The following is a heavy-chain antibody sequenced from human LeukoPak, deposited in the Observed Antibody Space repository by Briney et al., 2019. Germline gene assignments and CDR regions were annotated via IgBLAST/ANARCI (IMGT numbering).Heavy chain of an antibody. CDR1: GGTFSSYA. CDR2: IIPIFGTA. Sequence: ASVKVSCKASGGTFSSYAISWVRQAPGQGLEWMGGIIPIFGTANYAQKFQGRVTITADESTSTAYMELSSLRSEDTAVYYCARGFGKKVVFQHWGQGTLVTVSS. D-gene: IGHD2-15*01. V-gene: IGHV1-69*13. J-gene: IGHJ1*01. CDR3: ARGFGKKVVFQH.